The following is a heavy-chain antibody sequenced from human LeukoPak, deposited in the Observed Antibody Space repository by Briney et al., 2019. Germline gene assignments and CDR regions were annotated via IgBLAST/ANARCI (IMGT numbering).Heavy chain of an antibody. Sequence: KTSETLSLTCGVSGYSISRGYYWAWIRQPPGKGLEWIGTIYHTGSTYYTPSLGSRVTISVDTSKNEFSLNLNSVTAADTAVSYCARAGWIITSGIDYWGQGALVTVSS. CDR3: ARAGWIITSGIDY. CDR1: GYSISRGYY. D-gene: IGHD3-10*01. V-gene: IGHV4-38-2*01. CDR2: IYHTGST. J-gene: IGHJ4*02.